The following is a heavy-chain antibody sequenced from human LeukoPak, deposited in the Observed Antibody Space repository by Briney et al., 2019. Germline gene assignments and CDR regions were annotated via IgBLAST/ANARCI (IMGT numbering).Heavy chain of an antibody. J-gene: IGHJ3*02. Sequence: GGSLRLSRAPSGFTPDEYATHWVPQAPGKGLEWGSGLSWIISTIGHAGSQRGRFTISRDNDKISLYLQMNTLRSEDTALYYCAKGRSGTYYDGFDIWGEGTMVTVSS. CDR2: LSWIISTI. D-gene: IGHD1-26*01. V-gene: IGHV3-9*02. CDR3: AKGRSGTYYDGFDI. CDR1: GFTPDEYA.